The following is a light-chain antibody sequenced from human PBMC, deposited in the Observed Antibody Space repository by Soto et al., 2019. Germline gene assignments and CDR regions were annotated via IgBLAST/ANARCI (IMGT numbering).Light chain of an antibody. Sequence: EIGLTHSPGTLSLSQGERATLSCRASQIVSDNYLAWYQQKPGQAPRLLIYGASSRATGIPDRFNGSGSGTDFTLTISRLEPEDFAVYYCQQYGSSPTTFGQGTKVDIK. V-gene: IGKV3-20*01. J-gene: IGKJ1*01. CDR1: QIVSDNY. CDR3: QQYGSSPTT. CDR2: GAS.